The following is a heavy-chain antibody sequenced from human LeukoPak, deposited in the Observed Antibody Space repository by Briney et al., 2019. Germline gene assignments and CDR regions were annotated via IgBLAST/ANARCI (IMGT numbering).Heavy chain of an antibody. CDR1: GGSISNNY. CDR2: IYYSGST. CDR3: ASHKGF. J-gene: IGHJ4*02. Sequence: ETLSLXCTVSGGSISNNYWSWFRQPPGKGLEWIGYIYYSGSTNYNPSLKSRVTISVDTSKSQFSLKLSSVTAADTAVYYCASHKGFWGQGTLVTVSS. V-gene: IGHV4-59*01.